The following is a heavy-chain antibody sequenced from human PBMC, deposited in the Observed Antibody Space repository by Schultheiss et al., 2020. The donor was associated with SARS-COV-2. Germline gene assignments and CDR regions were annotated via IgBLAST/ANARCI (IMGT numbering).Heavy chain of an antibody. CDR3: ARGIRYDYGMDV. Sequence: GESLKISCAASGFTFSSSAMHWVRQAPGKGLEWVSRINSDGSSTNYADSVKGRFTISRDNAKNTLYLQINSLRAEDTAVYYCARGIRYDYGMDVWGQGTTVTVSS. CDR2: INSDGSST. V-gene: IGHV3-74*01. J-gene: IGHJ6*02. D-gene: IGHD2/OR15-2a*01. CDR1: GFTFSSSA.